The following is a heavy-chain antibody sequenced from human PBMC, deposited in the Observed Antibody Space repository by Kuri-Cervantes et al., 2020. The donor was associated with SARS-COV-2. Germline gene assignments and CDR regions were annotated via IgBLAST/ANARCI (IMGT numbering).Heavy chain of an antibody. CDR3: ARGGYCSGGSCHSGSRYYYYYMDV. CDR2: IIPIFGTA. Sequence: SVKVSCKASGGTFSSYAISWVRQAPGQGLEWMGGIIPIFGTANYAQKFQGRVTITTDESTSTAYMELSSLRSEDTAVYYCARGGYCSGGSCHSGSRYYYYYMDVWGKGTTVTVSS. CDR1: GGTFSSYA. J-gene: IGHJ6*03. V-gene: IGHV1-69*05. D-gene: IGHD2-15*01.